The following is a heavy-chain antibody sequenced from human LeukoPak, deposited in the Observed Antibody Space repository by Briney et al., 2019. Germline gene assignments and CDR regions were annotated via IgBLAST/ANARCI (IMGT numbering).Heavy chain of an antibody. Sequence: SETLSLTCTVSGGSISSYYWSWIRQPPGKGLEWIGYIYYSGSTYYNPSLKSRVTISVDTSKNQFSLKLSSVTAADTAVYYCARTPPSITIFGVVTTPPFDPWGQGTLVTVSS. CDR2: IYYSGST. D-gene: IGHD3-3*01. V-gene: IGHV4-59*12. CDR3: ARTPPSITIFGVVTTPPFDP. CDR1: GGSISSYY. J-gene: IGHJ5*02.